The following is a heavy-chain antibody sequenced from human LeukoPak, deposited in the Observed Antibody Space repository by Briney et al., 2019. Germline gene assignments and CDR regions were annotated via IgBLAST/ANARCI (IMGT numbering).Heavy chain of an antibody. D-gene: IGHD3-3*01. CDR3: AREPRITIFGVVRRVYGMDV. V-gene: IGHV1-69*13. CDR2: IIPIFGTA. Sequence: SVQVSCKASGGTFSSYAISWVRQAPGQGLEWMGGIIPIFGTANYAQKFQGRVTITADESTSTAYMELSSPRSEDTAVYYCAREPRITIFGVVRRVYGMDVWGQGTTVTVSS. J-gene: IGHJ6*02. CDR1: GGTFSSYA.